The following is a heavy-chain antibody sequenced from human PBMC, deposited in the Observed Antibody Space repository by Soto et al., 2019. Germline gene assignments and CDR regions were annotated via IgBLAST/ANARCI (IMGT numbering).Heavy chain of an antibody. CDR1: GGTFSSYA. J-gene: IGHJ5*02. Sequence: QVQLVQSGAEVKKPGSSVKVSCKASGGTFSSYAISWVRQAPGQGLEWMGGIIPIFGTANYAQKFQGRVTITADDSTSTANMEPRSLRSEDTAVYYCARDNPLWGDYGWFAPWGQGTLVTVSS. D-gene: IGHD4-17*01. V-gene: IGHV1-69*12. CDR3: ARDNPLWGDYGWFAP. CDR2: IIPIFGTA.